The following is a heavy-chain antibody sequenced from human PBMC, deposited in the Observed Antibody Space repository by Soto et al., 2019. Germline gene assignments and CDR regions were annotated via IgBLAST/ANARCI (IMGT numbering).Heavy chain of an antibody. CDR3: ARDYDVNTALDYWYFDL. CDR1: GGSIGNYY. V-gene: IGHV4-4*07. J-gene: IGHJ2*01. D-gene: IGHD5-18*01. CDR2: IYTSGRT. Sequence: QVQLQESGPGLVKPSESLSLTCSVSGGSIGNYYWAWICQSAGKGLEWIGRIYTSGRTHYNPSLTCRVTMSIDTSKNQFSLRLTSVTAADTDIYYCARDYDVNTALDYWYFDLWGRGTLVTVSS.